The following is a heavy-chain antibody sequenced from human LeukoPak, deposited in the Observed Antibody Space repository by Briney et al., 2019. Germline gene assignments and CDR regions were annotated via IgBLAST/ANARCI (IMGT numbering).Heavy chain of an antibody. CDR1: GYTFTGFY. D-gene: IGHD4-11*01. V-gene: IGHV1-2*02. CDR3: ARDPIDYIGGIDY. Sequence: PSVKVSCKASGYTFTGFYIHWVRHAPGQGLEWMGWINPKSGGTNSAHKFQGRVTTTRDTSISTAYMELSSLRSDDTAVYYCARDPIDYIGGIDYWGQGTLVTVSS. J-gene: IGHJ4*02. CDR2: INPKSGGT.